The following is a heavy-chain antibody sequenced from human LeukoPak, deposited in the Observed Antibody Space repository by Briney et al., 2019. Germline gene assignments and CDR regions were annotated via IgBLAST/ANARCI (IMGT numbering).Heavy chain of an antibody. J-gene: IGHJ6*02. V-gene: IGHV1-69*04. D-gene: IGHD2-2*02. Sequence: SVKVSCKASGGTFSSYAISWVRQAPGQGLEWMGRIIPILGIANYAQKFQGRVTITADKSTSTAYMELSSLRSEDRAVYYCARLAIVVVPAAIDYYYYGMDVWGQGTTVTVSS. CDR2: IIPILGIA. CDR3: ARLAIVVVPAAIDYYYYGMDV. CDR1: GGTFSSYA.